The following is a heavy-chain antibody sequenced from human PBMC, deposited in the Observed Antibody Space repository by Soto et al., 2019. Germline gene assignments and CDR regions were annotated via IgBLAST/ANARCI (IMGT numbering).Heavy chain of an antibody. CDR1: GGSFSGYY. CDR3: ARDRLVTMVRGVLHYYGMDV. V-gene: IGHV4-34*01. Sequence: SETLSLTCAVYGGSFSGYYWSWIRQPPGKGLEWIGEINHSGSTNYNPSLKSRVTISVDTSKTQFSLKLSSVTAADTAVYYCARDRLVTMVRGVLHYYGMDVWGQGTTVTVSS. D-gene: IGHD3-10*01. CDR2: INHSGST. J-gene: IGHJ6*02.